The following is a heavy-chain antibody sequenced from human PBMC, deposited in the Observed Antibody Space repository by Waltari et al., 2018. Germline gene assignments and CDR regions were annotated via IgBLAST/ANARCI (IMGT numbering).Heavy chain of an antibody. Sequence: QVQLVESGGGVVQPGRSLRLSCAASGFTFSSYAMHWVRQAPGKGLEWVAVISYDGSNKYSADSVKGRFTISRDNSKNTLYLQMNSLRAEDTAVYYCAREMYSILSHGMDVWGQGTTVTVSS. D-gene: IGHD2-8*01. J-gene: IGHJ6*02. V-gene: IGHV3-30-3*01. CDR3: AREMYSILSHGMDV. CDR2: ISYDGSNK. CDR1: GFTFSSYA.